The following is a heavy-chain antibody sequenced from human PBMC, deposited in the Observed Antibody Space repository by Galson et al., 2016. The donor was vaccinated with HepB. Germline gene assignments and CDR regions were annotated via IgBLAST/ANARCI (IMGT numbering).Heavy chain of an antibody. CDR3: ARELVRSAFDL. D-gene: IGHD6-6*01. Sequence: SLRLSCAASGFTFSTYGMHWVRQAPGKGLEWVAVISYDATTRYYADSVKGRFTISRDNAKNSVYLQMNSLRAEDTGVYYCARELVRSAFDLWGQGTMVTVSS. CDR2: ISYDATTR. CDR1: GFTFSTYG. J-gene: IGHJ3*01. V-gene: IGHV3-30*03.